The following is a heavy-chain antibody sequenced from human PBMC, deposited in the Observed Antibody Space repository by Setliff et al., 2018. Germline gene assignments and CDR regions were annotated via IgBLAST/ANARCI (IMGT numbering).Heavy chain of an antibody. V-gene: IGHV3-23*01. Sequence: GVSLRLSCAASGFTFTSYAMNWVRQAPGKGLEWVSAISGSGGSTDYADSVKGRFTISRDNSKNTLYLQMNGLRAEDTAIYYCARTCSGSGCYAGLESWGQGTPVTVSS. D-gene: IGHD2-15*01. CDR1: GFTFTSYA. J-gene: IGHJ4*02. CDR3: ARTCSGSGCYAGLES. CDR2: ISGSGGST.